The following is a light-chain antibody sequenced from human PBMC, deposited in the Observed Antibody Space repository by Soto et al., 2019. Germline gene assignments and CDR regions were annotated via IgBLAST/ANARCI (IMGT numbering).Light chain of an antibody. CDR2: GAS. CDR3: QKYNNWPPIT. J-gene: IGKJ5*01. V-gene: IGKV3-15*01. Sequence: SLGTVSLSPGEGCTLSCRARQIVSRSSLAWYQQRPGQAPRLLIYGASTRATGIPARFSGSGSGTEFTLTISSLQSEDLAVYYCQKYNNWPPITVGQGTRLEIK. CDR1: QIVSRS.